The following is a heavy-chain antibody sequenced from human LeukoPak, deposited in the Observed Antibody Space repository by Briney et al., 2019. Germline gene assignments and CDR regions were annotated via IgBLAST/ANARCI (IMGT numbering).Heavy chain of an antibody. CDR1: GGSIRSTTYY. D-gene: IGHD2-15*01. J-gene: IGHJ4*02. V-gene: IGHV4-39*07. CDR3: ASPTFYCSGGSCYSGSLDY. CDR2: IYYSGST. Sequence: PSETLSLTCSVSGGSIRSTTYYWGWIRQPPGKGLEWIGSIYYSGSTYYNPSLKSRVTISVDTSKNQFSLKLSSVTAADTAVYYCASPTFYCSGGSCYSGSLDYWGQGTLVTVSS.